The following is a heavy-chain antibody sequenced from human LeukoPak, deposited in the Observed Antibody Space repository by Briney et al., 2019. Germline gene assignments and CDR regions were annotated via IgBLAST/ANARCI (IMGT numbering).Heavy chain of an antibody. Sequence: SETLSLTXTVSGGSISSSSYYWGWIRQPPGKGLEWIGSIYYSGSTYYNPSLKSRVTISVDTSKNQFSLKLSSVTAADTAVYYCASIPYYDSSGYVDYWGQGTLVTVSS. CDR2: IYYSGST. D-gene: IGHD3-22*01. CDR1: GGSISSSSYY. CDR3: ASIPYYDSSGYVDY. J-gene: IGHJ4*02. V-gene: IGHV4-39*01.